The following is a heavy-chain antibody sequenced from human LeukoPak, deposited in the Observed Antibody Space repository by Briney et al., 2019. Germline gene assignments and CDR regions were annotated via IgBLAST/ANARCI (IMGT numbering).Heavy chain of an antibody. J-gene: IGHJ5*02. V-gene: IGHV1-69*01. Sequence: SVKVSCKASGGTFSSYAISWMRQAPGQGLEWMGGIIPIFGTANYAQKFQGRVTITADESTSTAYMELSSLRSEDTAVYYCARELGYCSSTSCYRWFDPWGQGTLVTVSS. CDR3: ARELGYCSSTSCYRWFDP. CDR2: IIPIFGTA. CDR1: GGTFSSYA. D-gene: IGHD2-2*01.